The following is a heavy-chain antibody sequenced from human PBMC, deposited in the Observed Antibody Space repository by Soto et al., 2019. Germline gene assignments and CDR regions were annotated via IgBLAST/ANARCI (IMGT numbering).Heavy chain of an antibody. V-gene: IGHV3-15*01. D-gene: IGHD1-26*01. CDR1: GFTFSNAW. CDR3: TTDPGGSYYFDY. J-gene: IGHJ4*02. Sequence: GGSLRLSCAASGFTFSNAWMSWVRQAPGKGLEWVGRIKSKTDGGTTDYAAPVKGRFTSSREDSKNTLYLQMNSLKTEDTAVYYCTTDPGGSYYFDYWGQGTLVTVSS. CDR2: IKSKTDGGTT.